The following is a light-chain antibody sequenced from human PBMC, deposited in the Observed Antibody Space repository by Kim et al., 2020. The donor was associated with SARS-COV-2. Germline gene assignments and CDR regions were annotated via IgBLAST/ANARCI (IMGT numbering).Light chain of an antibody. V-gene: IGLV2-8*01. CDR3: TSYRGRSDLWG. CDR1: NSDVNYNY. J-gene: IGLJ3*02. CDR2: DVS. Sequence: QSALTQPPSASGSLGQSVTISCTGTNSDVNYNYVSWYQQHPGKAPKLMIYDVSNRPSGVPDRFSGSRSGNTASLTVSGLQPEDEADYYCTSYRGRSDLWGFGGGTQLTVL.